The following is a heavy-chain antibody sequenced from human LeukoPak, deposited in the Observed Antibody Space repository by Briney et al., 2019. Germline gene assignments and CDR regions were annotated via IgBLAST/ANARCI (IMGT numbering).Heavy chain of an antibody. J-gene: IGHJ4*02. CDR3: STGRTKWDLLNY. Sequence: ASVKVSCKVSGYSLTELSLHWVRQAPGKGLEWMGGLDPADGEMIYTQMFQGRITMTGDSSTDTVYMEMSSLRSDDTAVYYCSTGRTKWDLLNYWGQGTLVIVAS. CDR1: GYSLTELS. D-gene: IGHD1-26*01. V-gene: IGHV1-24*01. CDR2: LDPADGEM.